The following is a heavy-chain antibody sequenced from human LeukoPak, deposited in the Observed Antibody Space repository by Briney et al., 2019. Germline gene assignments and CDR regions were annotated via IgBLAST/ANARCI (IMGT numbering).Heavy chain of an antibody. V-gene: IGHV3-30*18. Sequence: GGSLRISCAASGFTFSSYGMHWVRQAPGKGLEWVAVISYNGNNKEYADSVKGRFTISRDNSKNTLYLQMNSLRAEDTAVYYCAKDRARYFDWLLSLDYWGQGTLVTVSS. CDR1: GFTFSSYG. D-gene: IGHD3-9*01. CDR2: ISYNGNNK. J-gene: IGHJ4*02. CDR3: AKDRARYFDWLLSLDY.